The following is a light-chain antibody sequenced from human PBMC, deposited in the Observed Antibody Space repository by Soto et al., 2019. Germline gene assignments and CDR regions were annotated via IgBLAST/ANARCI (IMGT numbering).Light chain of an antibody. CDR2: GAS. J-gene: IGKJ4*01. CDR1: QSVSRN. CDR3: QQYNNWPPLT. V-gene: IGKV3-15*01. Sequence: EIVMTQSPATLSVSPGERATLSCRASQSVSRNLAWYQQKPGQAPRLLIYGASIRATGIPARFSGSGSGTEFTLNISSLQSEDFAVYYCQQYNNWPPLTFGGGTKVEIK.